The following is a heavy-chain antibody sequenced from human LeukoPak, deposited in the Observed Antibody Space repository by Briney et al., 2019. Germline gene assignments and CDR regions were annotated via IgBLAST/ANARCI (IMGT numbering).Heavy chain of an antibody. CDR1: GFTFSSYS. Sequence: GSLRLSCAASGFTFSSYSMNWVRQAPGKGLEWVSSISSSSSYIYYADSVKGRFTISRDNARNSLYLQMNSLRAEDTAVYYCARETYCGGDCYVQYYFDYWGQGTLVTVSS. CDR2: ISSSSSYI. D-gene: IGHD2-21*02. V-gene: IGHV3-21*01. J-gene: IGHJ4*02. CDR3: ARETYCGGDCYVQYYFDY.